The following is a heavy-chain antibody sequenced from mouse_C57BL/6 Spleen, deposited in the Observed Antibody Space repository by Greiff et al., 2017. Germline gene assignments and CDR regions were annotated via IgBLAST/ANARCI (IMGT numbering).Heavy chain of an antibody. CDR2: IYPGDGDT. V-gene: IGHV1-80*01. D-gene: IGHD1-1*01. CDR3: ARVGSITTSVAGY. J-gene: IGHJ2*01. Sequence: QVQLQQSGAELVKPGASVKISCKASGYAFSSYWMNWVKQRPGKGLEWIGQIYPGDGDTNYNGKFKGKATLTADKSSSTAYMQLSSLTSEDSAVYFCARVGSITTSVAGYWGQGTTLTVSS. CDR1: GYAFSSYW.